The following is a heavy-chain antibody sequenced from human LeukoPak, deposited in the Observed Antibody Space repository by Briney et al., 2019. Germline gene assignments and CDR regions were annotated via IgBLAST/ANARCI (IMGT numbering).Heavy chain of an antibody. CDR1: GYTFTGYY. CDR3: ARKLRNDVIYDY. CDR2: VNPNSGYT. V-gene: IGHV1-8*02. Sequence: GASVKVSCKASGYTFTGYYMHWVRQAPGQGPEWMGWVNPNSGYTAYAQKFQGRVTMTRDTSMSAAYMELSSLRSEDTAVYYCARKLRNDVIYDYWGQGTLVTVST. D-gene: IGHD1-1*01. J-gene: IGHJ4*02.